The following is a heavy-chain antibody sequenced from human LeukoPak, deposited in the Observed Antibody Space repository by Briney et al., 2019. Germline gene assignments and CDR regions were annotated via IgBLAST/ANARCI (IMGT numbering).Heavy chain of an antibody. CDR2: IRSRAYGATT. CDR1: GFTFSSYA. J-gene: IGHJ6*02. Sequence: GGSLRLSCAASGFTFSSYAMHWVRQAPGKGLEWVGFIRSRAYGATTEYAASVEGRFIISRDDSKGIDYLEMNSLETDDTALYYCARGPILLWIHNGMDVWGQGTTVIVSS. D-gene: IGHD3-10*01. V-gene: IGHV3-49*04. CDR3: ARGPILLWIHNGMDV.